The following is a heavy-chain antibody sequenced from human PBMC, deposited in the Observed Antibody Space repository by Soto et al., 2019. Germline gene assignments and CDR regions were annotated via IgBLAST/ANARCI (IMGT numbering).Heavy chain of an antibody. V-gene: IGHV3-7*01. CDR1: GFTFRNYW. Sequence: QLVDSGGGLVQPGGSLRLSCAGSGFTFRNYWMGWVRQAPGRRRERVANIKQDGSERSYADSVKGRFTISRDNAKNSLFLQMSSLGADDTAVYYCVRENHFDYWGQGSLVIVSS. CDR2: IKQDGSER. CDR3: VRENHFDY. J-gene: IGHJ4*02.